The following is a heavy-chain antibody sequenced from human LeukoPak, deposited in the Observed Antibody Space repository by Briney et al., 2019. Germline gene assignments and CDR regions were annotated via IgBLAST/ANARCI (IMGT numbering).Heavy chain of an antibody. J-gene: IGHJ4*02. CDR3: ARVYDSSGYYYNIRRYYFDY. CDR1: GFTFSDYY. V-gene: IGHV3-11*04. Sequence: GGSLRLSCAASGFTFSDYYMSWIRQAPGKGLEWVSYISSSGSTIYYADSVKGRFTTSRDNAKNTLYLQMNSLRAEDTAAYYCARVYDSSGYYYNIRRYYFDYWGQGTLVTVSS. D-gene: IGHD3-22*01. CDR2: ISSSGSTI.